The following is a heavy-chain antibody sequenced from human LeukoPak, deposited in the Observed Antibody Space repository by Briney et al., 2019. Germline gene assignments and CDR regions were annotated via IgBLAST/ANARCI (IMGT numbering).Heavy chain of an antibody. J-gene: IGHJ5*02. V-gene: IGHV4-39*01. CDR2: IYYSGST. D-gene: IGHD6-19*01. Sequence: SETLSLTCTVSGGSISSSSYYWGWIRQPPGKGLEWIGSIYYSGSTYYNPSLKSRVTISVDTSKNQFSLKLSSVTAADTAVYYCARLSMAYRFSGWYQNWFDPWGQGTLVTVPS. CDR1: GGSISSSSYY. CDR3: ARLSMAYRFSGWYQNWFDP.